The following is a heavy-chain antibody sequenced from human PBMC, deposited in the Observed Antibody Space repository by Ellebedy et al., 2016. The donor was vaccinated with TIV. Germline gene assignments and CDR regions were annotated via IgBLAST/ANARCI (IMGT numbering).Heavy chain of an antibody. V-gene: IGHV3-23*01. Sequence: GESLKISXAASGFTFSGYALNWVRQAPGKGLEWVSAISGSGGSTFYADSVKGRFTISRDNSKNTLYLQMNSLRAEDTAVYYCARRGLDCSSTSCFRLYYFDYWGQGTLVTVSS. J-gene: IGHJ4*02. CDR1: GFTFSGYA. CDR3: ARRGLDCSSTSCFRLYYFDY. D-gene: IGHD2-2*01. CDR2: ISGSGGST.